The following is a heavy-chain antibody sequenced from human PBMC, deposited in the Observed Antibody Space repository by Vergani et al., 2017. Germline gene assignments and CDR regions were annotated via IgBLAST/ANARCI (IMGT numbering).Heavy chain of an antibody. J-gene: IGHJ1*01. CDR2: ISYDGTQK. CDR1: GFTSSYYG. CDR3: ATKSCGTPGCQIGYFRE. V-gene: IGHV3-30*03. D-gene: IGHD1-1*01. Sequence: QVHLVESGGGVVQPGRSLRLSCVVSGFTSSYYGMHWVRQAPGKGLEWVAVISYDGTQKSYADSVKGRFTISRDNSKSTLYLQMNSLRTEDTAVYYCATKSCGTPGCQIGYFREWVQGTLGTVSS.